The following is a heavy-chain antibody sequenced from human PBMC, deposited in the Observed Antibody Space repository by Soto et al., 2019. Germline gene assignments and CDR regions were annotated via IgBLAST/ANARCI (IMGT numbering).Heavy chain of an antibody. Sequence: GGSLRLSCAASGFTFSSYGMHWVRQAPGKGLEWVAVISYDGSNKYYADSVKGRFTISRDNSKNTLYLQMNSLRAEDTAVYYCARDSLDLGAFDIWGQGTMVTVSS. CDR3: ARDSLDLGAFDI. J-gene: IGHJ3*02. D-gene: IGHD1-1*01. CDR2: ISYDGSNK. CDR1: GFTFSSYG. V-gene: IGHV3-30*19.